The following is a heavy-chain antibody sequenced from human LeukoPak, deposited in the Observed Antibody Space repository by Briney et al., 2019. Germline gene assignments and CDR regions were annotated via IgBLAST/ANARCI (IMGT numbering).Heavy chain of an antibody. Sequence: GGSLRLSCATSGFTLSSFAMHWVRQAPGKGLEWGAVTSSDGSSKYYADSVKGRFTLSRDNSKNTLPLQMNSLRGEDTAVYYCATEGRGLYYYGMDVWGQGTTVTVSS. D-gene: IGHD1-26*01. CDR1: GFTLSSFA. J-gene: IGHJ6*02. V-gene: IGHV3-30-3*02. CDR3: ATEGRGLYYYGMDV. CDR2: TSSDGSSK.